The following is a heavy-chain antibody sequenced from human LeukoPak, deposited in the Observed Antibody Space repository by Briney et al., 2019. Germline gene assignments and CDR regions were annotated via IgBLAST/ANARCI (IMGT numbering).Heavy chain of an antibody. V-gene: IGHV3-21*01. Sequence: PGGSLRLSCAASGFTFSSYSMNWVRQAPGKGLEWVSSISSSSSYIYYADSVKGRFTVSRDNSKNTLYLQMNSLRGEDTAVYYCARGAWHSDSWYSFDPWGQGTLVTVSS. J-gene: IGHJ5*02. CDR2: ISSSSSYI. D-gene: IGHD6-13*01. CDR3: ARGAWHSDSWYSFDP. CDR1: GFTFSSYS.